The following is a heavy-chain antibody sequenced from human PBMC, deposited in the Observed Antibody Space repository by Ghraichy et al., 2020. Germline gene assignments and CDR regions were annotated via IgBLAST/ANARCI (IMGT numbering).Heavy chain of an antibody. J-gene: IGHJ3*02. CDR3: ARRQGAFDI. CDR2: IYYSGST. CDR1: GGSISSGGYY. Sequence: SLNISCTVSGGSISSGGYYWSWIRQHPGKGLEWIGYIYYSGSTYYNPSLKSRGTISVDTSKNQFSLKLSSVTAADTAVYYCARRQGAFDIWGQGTMVTVSS. V-gene: IGHV4-31*03.